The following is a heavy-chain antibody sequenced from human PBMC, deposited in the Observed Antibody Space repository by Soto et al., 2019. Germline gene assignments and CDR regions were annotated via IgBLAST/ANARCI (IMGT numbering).Heavy chain of an antibody. V-gene: IGHV1-18*01. Sequence: GASVKVSCKASGYTFTRYGISWVRQAPGQGLEWMAWINPYNGNTKYAEKFLGRVTVTTDTSTATAYMEVRSLTSDGTAVFYCARVGVGLAAPRVWPYWGQGTPVTVSS. CDR1: GYTFTRYG. CDR2: INPYNGNT. D-gene: IGHD6-13*01. J-gene: IGHJ4*02. CDR3: ARVGVGLAAPRVWPY.